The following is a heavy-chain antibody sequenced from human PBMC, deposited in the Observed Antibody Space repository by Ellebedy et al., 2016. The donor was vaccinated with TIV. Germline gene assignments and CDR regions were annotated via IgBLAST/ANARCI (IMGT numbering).Heavy chain of an antibody. CDR3: ARASARGSFDY. CDR2: INAGNGDT. Sequence: AASVKVSCKASGYTITSYAMHWVRQAPGQRLEWMGWINAGNGDTKYSQTFQGRVTITRDTSASTAYMELSSLRSEDTAVYYCARASARGSFDYWGQGTLVTVSS. J-gene: IGHJ4*02. V-gene: IGHV1-3*01. D-gene: IGHD6-6*01. CDR1: GYTITSYA.